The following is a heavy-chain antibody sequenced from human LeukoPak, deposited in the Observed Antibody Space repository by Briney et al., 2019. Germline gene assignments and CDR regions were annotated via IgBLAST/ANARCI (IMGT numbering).Heavy chain of an antibody. CDR3: ARAPQDGSGSYSFLDY. J-gene: IGHJ4*02. D-gene: IGHD1-26*01. Sequence: GGSLRLSCAASGFTFSSYSMNWVRQAPGKGLEWVSYISSSSSTIYYADSVKGRFTISRDNAKNSLYLQMNSLRAEDTAVYYCARAPQDGSGSYSFLDYWGQGTLVTVSS. CDR1: GFTFSSYS. V-gene: IGHV3-48*01. CDR2: ISSSSSTI.